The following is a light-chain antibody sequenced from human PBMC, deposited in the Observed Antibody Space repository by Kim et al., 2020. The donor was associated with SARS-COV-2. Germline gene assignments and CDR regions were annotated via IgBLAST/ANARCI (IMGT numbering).Light chain of an antibody. CDR1: SLRNYY. CDR2: GKN. J-gene: IGLJ3*02. V-gene: IGLV3-19*01. CDR3: NSRDRSGSHLV. Sequence: SSELTQDPAVSVALGQTVRITCQGDSLRNYYATWYQQKPGQAPVLVNFGKNNRPSGIPDRFSGSSSGNTASLSITGAQAEDEADYYCNSRDRSGSHLVFGGGTKLTVL.